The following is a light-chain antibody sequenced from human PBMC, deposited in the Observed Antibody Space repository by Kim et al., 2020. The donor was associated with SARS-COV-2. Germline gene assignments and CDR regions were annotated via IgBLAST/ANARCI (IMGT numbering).Light chain of an antibody. J-gene: IGKJ1*01. CDR3: QQYYDYPRT. Sequence: ASTGDRLIITCRASQDISSYLAWYQQKPGKAPKLLIYAASTLQSGVPSRFSGSASGTEFTLTISCLQSDDFATYYCQQYYDYPRTFGQGTKVDIK. V-gene: IGKV1-8*01. CDR2: AAS. CDR1: QDISSY.